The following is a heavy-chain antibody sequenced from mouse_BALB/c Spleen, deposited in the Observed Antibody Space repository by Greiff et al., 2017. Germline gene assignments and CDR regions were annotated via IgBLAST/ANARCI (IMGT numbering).Heavy chain of an antibody. Sequence: EVQLQQSGAELVKPGASVKLSCTASGFNIKDTYMHWVKQRPEQVLEWIGRIDLANGNTKYDPKFQGKATITADTSSNTAYLQLSSLTSEDTAVYYCATVVARGLAYWGQGTLVTVSA. V-gene: IGHV14-3*02. CDR1: GFNIKDTY. CDR3: ATVVARGLAY. J-gene: IGHJ3*01. D-gene: IGHD1-1*01. CDR2: IDLANGNT.